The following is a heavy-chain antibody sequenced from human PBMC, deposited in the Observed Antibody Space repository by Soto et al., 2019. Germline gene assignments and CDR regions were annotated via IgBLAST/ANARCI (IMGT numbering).Heavy chain of an antibody. V-gene: IGHV3-23*01. Sequence: EVQLLESGGGLVQPGGSLRLSCAASGFTFSSYAMSWVRQAPGKGLEWVSAISGSGGSTYYADSVKGRFTSSRDNSKNTHYLQKNRRKAEDTAVYYSHRTEHMVIITYYFDYWGQGTLVTVSS. CDR1: GFTFSSYA. D-gene: IGHD3-9*01. J-gene: IGHJ4*02. CDR3: HRTEHMVIITYYFDY. CDR2: ISGSGGST.